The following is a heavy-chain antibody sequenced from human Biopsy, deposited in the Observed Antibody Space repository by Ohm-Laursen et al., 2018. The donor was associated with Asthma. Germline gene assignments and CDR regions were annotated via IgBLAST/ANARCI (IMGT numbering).Heavy chain of an antibody. V-gene: IGHV1-69*01. CDR1: GGTFSSYA. CDR3: ARERIAARQRRYYFDY. J-gene: IGHJ4*02. CDR2: IIPIFGTA. Sequence: GSSVKVSCKASGGTFSSYAISWVRQAPGQGLEWMGGIIPIFGTANYAQKFQGRVTITADESTSTAYVELSSLRSEDTAVYYCARERIAARQRRYYFDYWGQGTLVTVSS. D-gene: IGHD6-6*01.